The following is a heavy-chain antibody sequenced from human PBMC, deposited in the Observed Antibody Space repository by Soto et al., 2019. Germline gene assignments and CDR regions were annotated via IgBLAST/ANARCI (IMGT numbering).Heavy chain of an antibody. D-gene: IGHD6-13*01. Sequence: PSETLSLTCAVSGGSISSSNWWSWVRQPPGKGLEWIGYIYYSGSTNYNPSLKSRVTISVDTSKNQFPLKLSSVTAADTAVYYCARRQYSSSWYHSYYFDYWGQGTLVTVS. V-gene: IGHV4-4*02. J-gene: IGHJ4*02. CDR1: GGSISSSNW. CDR2: IYYSGST. CDR3: ARRQYSSSWYHSYYFDY.